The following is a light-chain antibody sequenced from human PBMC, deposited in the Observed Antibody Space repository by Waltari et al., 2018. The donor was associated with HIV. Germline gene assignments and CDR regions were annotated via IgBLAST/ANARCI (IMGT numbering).Light chain of an antibody. J-gene: IGKJ1*01. CDR2: LAS. Sequence: DIVMTQSPDSLAVSLGERATINGKSSQSVLSRSNNEHYLAWYQQKPGQPHKLLIYLASTRDSVVPDRFCGSGSGTDFSLTISSLQAEDVAVYYCQQYYSSPRTFGQGTKVEIK. V-gene: IGKV4-1*01. CDR3: QQYYSSPRT. CDR1: QSVLSRSNNEHY.